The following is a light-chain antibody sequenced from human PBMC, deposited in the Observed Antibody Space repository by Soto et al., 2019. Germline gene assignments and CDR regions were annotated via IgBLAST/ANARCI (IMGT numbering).Light chain of an antibody. CDR2: AAS. Sequence: DIQMTQSPSSLSASVGDRVTITCRASQSISSYLNWYQQKPGKAPKLLIYAASSLQSGVPSRFSGSGSGTDFTLTISSLQPEDFATYYCQQCDSTPLFTFGPGTKVDIK. J-gene: IGKJ3*01. V-gene: IGKV1-39*01. CDR3: QQCDSTPLFT. CDR1: QSISSY.